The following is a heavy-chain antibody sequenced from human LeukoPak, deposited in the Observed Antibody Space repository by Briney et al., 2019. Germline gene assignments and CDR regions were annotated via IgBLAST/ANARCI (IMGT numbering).Heavy chain of an antibody. CDR1: GYTFTGYY. Sequence: ASVKVSCKASGYTFTGYYMHWVRQTPGQGLEWMGWINPNSGGTNYAQKFQGRVTMTRNTSISTAYMELSSLRSEDTAVYYCARAPGGYSGYDYYYYYMDVWGKGTTVTISS. CDR3: ARAPGGYSGYDYYYYYMDV. CDR2: INPNSGGT. V-gene: IGHV1-2*02. D-gene: IGHD5-12*01. J-gene: IGHJ6*03.